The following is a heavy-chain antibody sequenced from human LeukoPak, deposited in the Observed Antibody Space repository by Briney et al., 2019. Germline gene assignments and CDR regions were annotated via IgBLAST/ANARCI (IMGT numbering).Heavy chain of an antibody. Sequence: GGSLRLSCAASGFTFSSSAMTWVRQTPGKGPEWVSLISWKGDTTAYAESVRGRFTISRDNAKNSLYLHMNSLRPEDTAFYHCARHRCSSTTCSFDSWGQGSLVTVSS. J-gene: IGHJ4*02. CDR1: GFTFSSSA. V-gene: IGHV3-20*01. CDR3: ARHRCSSTTCSFDS. D-gene: IGHD2-2*01. CDR2: ISWKGDTT.